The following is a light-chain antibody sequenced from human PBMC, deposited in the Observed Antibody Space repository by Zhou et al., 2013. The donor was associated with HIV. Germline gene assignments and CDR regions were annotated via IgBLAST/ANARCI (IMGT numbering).Light chain of an antibody. CDR3: QQGAYWPPTT. CDR1: QTISSAY. CDR2: GAS. V-gene: IGKV3D-20*02. Sequence: IMLTQSPATLSLSPGERATLSCRASQTISSAYLAWYQQKSGQPPRLLIFGASNRAPDRATGVPDRFSASGSGTDFTLTINRLEPEDFAVYYCQQGAYWPPTTFGQGTKLEI. J-gene: IGKJ2*01.